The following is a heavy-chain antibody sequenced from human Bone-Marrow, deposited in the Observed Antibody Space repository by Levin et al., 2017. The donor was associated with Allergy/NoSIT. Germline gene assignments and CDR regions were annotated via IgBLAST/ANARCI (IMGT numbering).Heavy chain of an antibody. J-gene: IGHJ4*02. CDR3: ARADPRSRPLSHFDY. CDR2: INPNSGGT. Sequence: ASVKVSCKASGYTFTGYYMHWVRQAPGQGLEWMGWINPNSGGTNYAQKFQGRVTMTRDTSISTAYIELSRLRSDDTAVYYCARADPRSRPLSHFDYWGQGTLVTVSS. V-gene: IGHV1-2*02. D-gene: IGHD3-10*01. CDR1: GYTFTGYY.